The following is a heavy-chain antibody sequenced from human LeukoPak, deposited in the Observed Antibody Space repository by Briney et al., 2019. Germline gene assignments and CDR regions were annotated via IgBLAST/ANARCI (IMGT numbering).Heavy chain of an antibody. CDR1: GYSFTSYG. CDR2: ISAYNGNT. Sequence: GASVTVSCKASGYSFTSYGISWVRHAPGQGLEWMGWISAYNGNTNYAQKLQGRVTITTDTYTSTAYMELRSLRSDDTAVCYCARDADTIYPEGNWFDPWGQGTLVTVCS. D-gene: IGHD2-2*01. J-gene: IGHJ5*02. V-gene: IGHV1-18*01. CDR3: ARDADTIYPEGNWFDP.